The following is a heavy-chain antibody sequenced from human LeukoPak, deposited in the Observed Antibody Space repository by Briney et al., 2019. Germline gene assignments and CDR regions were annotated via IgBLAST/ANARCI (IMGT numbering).Heavy chain of an antibody. CDR1: GFTFSSYS. D-gene: IGHD3-10*01. J-gene: IGHJ4*02. CDR2: ISSSSSYI. V-gene: IGHV3-21*01. CDR3: AREVRGYGSGSYYNPSIFDY. Sequence: PGGSLRLSCAASGFTFSSYSMNWVRQAPGKGLEWVSSISSSSSYIYYADSVKGRFTISRDNAKNSLYLQMNSLRAEDTAVYYCAREVRGYGSGSYYNPSIFDYWGQGTLVTVSS.